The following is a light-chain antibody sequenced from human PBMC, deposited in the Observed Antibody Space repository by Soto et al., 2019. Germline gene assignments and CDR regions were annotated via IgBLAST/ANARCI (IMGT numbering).Light chain of an antibody. J-gene: IGKJ4*01. V-gene: IGKV3-15*01. CDR2: VAS. CDR3: QQYSVWPFT. Sequence: EIVMTQSPATLSVSPGERATLSCRASQSVSSNLAWYQQKPGQTPKLLIYVASTRATSIPARFSGSGSGTEFTLTISSLQSEDFAVYYCQQYSVWPFTFGGGTKVEFK. CDR1: QSVSSN.